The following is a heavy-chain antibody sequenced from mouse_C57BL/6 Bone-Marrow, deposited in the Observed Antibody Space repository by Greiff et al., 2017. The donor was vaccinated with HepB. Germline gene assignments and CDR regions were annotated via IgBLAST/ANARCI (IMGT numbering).Heavy chain of an antibody. CDR1: GFTFSDYY. J-gene: IGHJ2*01. Sequence: EVQRVESEGGLVQPGSSMKLSCTASGFTFSDYYMAWVRQVPEKGLEWVANINYDGSSTYYLDSLKSRFIISRDNAKNILYLQMSSLKSEDTATYYCAREARDYFDYWGQGTTLTVSS. CDR3: AREARDYFDY. CDR2: INYDGSST. V-gene: IGHV5-16*01. D-gene: IGHD3-3*01.